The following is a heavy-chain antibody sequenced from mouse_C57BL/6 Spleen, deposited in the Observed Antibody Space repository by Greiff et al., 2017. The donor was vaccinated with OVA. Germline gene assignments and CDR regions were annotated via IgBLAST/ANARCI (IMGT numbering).Heavy chain of an antibody. CDR1: GYTFTSYW. CDR3: ARYQNFDY. Sequence: QVQLQQPGAELVKPGASVKLSCKASGYTFTSYWMHWVKQRPGQGLEWIGMIHPNSGSTNYNEKCKRKATLTVDKSSSTAYMQISSLTSEDSAVYYCARYQNFDYWGQGTTLTVSS. CDR2: IHPNSGST. V-gene: IGHV1-64*01. J-gene: IGHJ2*01.